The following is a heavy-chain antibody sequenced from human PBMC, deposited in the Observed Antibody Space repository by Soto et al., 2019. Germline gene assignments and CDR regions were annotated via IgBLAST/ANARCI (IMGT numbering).Heavy chain of an antibody. D-gene: IGHD6-6*01. CDR2: MSAYTGNT. V-gene: IGHV1-18*01. Sequence: ASVKVYCKAYGYTFTSYVIGWVRPAPGQGLDWMGWMSAYTGNTSSAQKLQGRVTMTKAPSTSTAYIELRSLRYDDTAVYYCARDRVEARPNYYYHYGMHVWC. CDR1: GYTFTSYV. J-gene: IGHJ6*02. CDR3: ARDRVEARPNYYYHYGMHV.